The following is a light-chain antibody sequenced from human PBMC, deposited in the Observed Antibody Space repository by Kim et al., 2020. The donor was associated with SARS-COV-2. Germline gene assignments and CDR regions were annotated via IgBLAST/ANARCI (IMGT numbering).Light chain of an antibody. Sequence: QSVLTQPPSVSGTPGQRVTISCSGSSSNIGSKNVNWYQQLPGKAPKLLIYSNNQRPSGVPDRFSGSKSGTSASLAISGLQSEDEADYYCAAWDDSLDGPVFGGGTQLTVL. CDR3: AAWDDSLDGPV. J-gene: IGLJ3*02. CDR1: SSNIGSKN. CDR2: SNN. V-gene: IGLV1-44*01.